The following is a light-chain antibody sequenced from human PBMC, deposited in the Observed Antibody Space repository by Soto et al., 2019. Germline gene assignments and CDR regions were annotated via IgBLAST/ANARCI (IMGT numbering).Light chain of an antibody. CDR2: GAS. V-gene: IGKV3-20*01. Sequence: EIVLTQSPGTLSLSPGERATLSCRASQSVSSSYLAWYQQKPGQAPRLLIYGASSRATGIPDRFSGTGSGTGFTLTISRLEPEDFAVYYCQQYDRSPKTFGQGTKVDIK. J-gene: IGKJ1*01. CDR1: QSVSSSY. CDR3: QQYDRSPKT.